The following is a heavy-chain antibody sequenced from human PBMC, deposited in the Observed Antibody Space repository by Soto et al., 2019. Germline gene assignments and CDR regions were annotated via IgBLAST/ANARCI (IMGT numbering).Heavy chain of an antibody. CDR2: IYYSGST. D-gene: IGHD1-1*01. J-gene: IGHJ4*02. V-gene: IGHV4-39*01. CDR3: AILPGITTSRRDY. Sequence: SETLSLTCSVSGGSISSPTYCWGWIRQPPGKGLEWIGSIYYSGSTYYSPSLKSRVTISVDTSKNQFSLKVSSVTAADTAVYYCAILPGITTSRRDYWGQGTLVTVSS. CDR1: GGSISSPTYC.